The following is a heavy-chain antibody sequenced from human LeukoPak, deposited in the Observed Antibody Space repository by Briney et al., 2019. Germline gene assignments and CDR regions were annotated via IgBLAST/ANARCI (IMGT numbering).Heavy chain of an antibody. CDR1: GGTFSSYA. CDR2: IIPIFGTA. D-gene: IGHD7-27*01. J-gene: IGHJ2*01. CDR3: ARTQTGDANWYFDL. Sequence: GASVKVSCKASGGTFSSYAISWLRQAPGQGLEWMGGIIPIFGTANYAQRFQGRVTITTDESTSTAYMELSSLRSEDTAVYYCARTQTGDANWYFDLWGRGTLVTVSS. V-gene: IGHV1-69*05.